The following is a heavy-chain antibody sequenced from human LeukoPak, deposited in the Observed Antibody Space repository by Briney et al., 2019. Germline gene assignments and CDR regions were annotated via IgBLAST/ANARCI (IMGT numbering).Heavy chain of an antibody. CDR1: GGTFSSYA. V-gene: IGHV1-69*05. CDR3: ARGPLHSSSSLLLYYFVY. J-gene: IGHJ4*02. D-gene: IGHD6-6*01. Sequence: SVKVSCKASGGTFSSYAISWVRQAPGQGLEWMGGIIPIVGTANYAQKFQGRVTITTDESTSTAYMELSSLRSEDTAVYYCARGPLHSSSSLLLYYFVYWGQGTLVTVSS. CDR2: IIPIVGTA.